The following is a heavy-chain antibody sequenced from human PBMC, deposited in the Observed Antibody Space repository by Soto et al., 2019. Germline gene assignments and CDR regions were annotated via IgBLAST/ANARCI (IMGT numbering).Heavy chain of an antibody. CDR2: IIPIFGTA. CDR1: GGTFSSYA. J-gene: IGHJ6*02. Sequence: QVQLVQSGAEVKKPGSSVKVSCKASGGTFSSYAISWVRQAPGQGLEWMGGIIPIFGTAGYAQKFQGRVTITADESTSTAYMELSSLRSEDTAVYHCASHSSLRGYCISTSCYGYYYGMDVWGQGTTVTVSS. D-gene: IGHD2-2*01. CDR3: ASHSSLRGYCISTSCYGYYYGMDV. V-gene: IGHV1-69*12.